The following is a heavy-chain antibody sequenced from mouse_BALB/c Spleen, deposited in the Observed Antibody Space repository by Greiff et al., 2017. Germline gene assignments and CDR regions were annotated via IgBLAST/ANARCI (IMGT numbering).Heavy chain of an antibody. CDR1: SAYLPSVYA. V-gene: IGHV3-2*02. Sequence: GPCRVSSSQFLSRTRPLTSAYLPSVYAWTWFRQFLGNKLEWMGYISYCGSTSYNPSLKSRISITRDTSKKQFFLQLNSVTTEDTATYYCARSPLRGYYFDCWGQGTTLTASS. CDR3: ARSPLRGYYFDC. CDR2: ISYCGST. J-gene: IGHJ2*01.